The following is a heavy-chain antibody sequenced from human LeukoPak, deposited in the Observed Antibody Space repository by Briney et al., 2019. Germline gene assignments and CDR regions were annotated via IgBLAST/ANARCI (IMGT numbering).Heavy chain of an antibody. Sequence: ASVKVSCKASGYTFTGYYMHWVRQAPGHGLEWMGRINPNSGGTNYAQKFQGRVTMTRDTSISTAYMELSRLRSDDTAVYYCARSIPPYYDILTGYGPLYWGQGTLVTVSS. D-gene: IGHD3-9*01. J-gene: IGHJ4*02. CDR1: GYTFTGYY. V-gene: IGHV1-2*06. CDR2: INPNSGGT. CDR3: ARSIPPYYDILTGYGPLY.